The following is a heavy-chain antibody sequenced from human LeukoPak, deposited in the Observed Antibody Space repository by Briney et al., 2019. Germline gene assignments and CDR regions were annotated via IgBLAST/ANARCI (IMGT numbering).Heavy chain of an antibody. V-gene: IGHV1-3*01. CDR2: INADNGNT. D-gene: IGHD6-13*01. CDR3: ARLSPYSSSWYFLDY. Sequence: ASVKVSCKASGYTFTSYAMHWVRRAPGQRLEWMGWINADNGNTKYSQKFQGRVTITRDTSASTAYMELSSLRSEDTAVSYCARLSPYSSSWYFLDYWGQGTLVTVSS. J-gene: IGHJ4*02. CDR1: GYTFTSYA.